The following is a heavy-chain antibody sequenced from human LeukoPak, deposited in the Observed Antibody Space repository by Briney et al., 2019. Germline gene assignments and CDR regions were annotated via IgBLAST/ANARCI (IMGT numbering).Heavy chain of an antibody. CDR2: IWYDGSNK. CDR3: ARGYSRSWYAPYYFDY. V-gene: IGHV3-33*01. Sequence: GGSLRLSCAASGFTFSSYGMHWVRQAPGKGLEWVAVIWYDGSNKYYADSVKGRFTISRDNSKNTLYLQMNSLRAEDTAVYYCARGYSRSWYAPYYFDYWGQGTLVTVSS. CDR1: GFTFSSYG. D-gene: IGHD6-13*01. J-gene: IGHJ4*02.